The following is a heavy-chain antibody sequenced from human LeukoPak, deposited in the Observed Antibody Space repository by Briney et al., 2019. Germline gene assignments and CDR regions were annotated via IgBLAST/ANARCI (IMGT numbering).Heavy chain of an antibody. Sequence: SETLSLTCTVSGGSISSSSYYWGWIRQPPGKGLEWIGSIYYSGSTYYNPSLMSRVTISVDTSKNQFSLKLSSLTAADTAVYYCARQSGAYGRVDYWGQGTLVTVSS. CDR2: IYYSGST. V-gene: IGHV4-39*01. D-gene: IGHD3-10*01. CDR1: GGSISSSSYY. J-gene: IGHJ4*02. CDR3: ARQSGAYGRVDY.